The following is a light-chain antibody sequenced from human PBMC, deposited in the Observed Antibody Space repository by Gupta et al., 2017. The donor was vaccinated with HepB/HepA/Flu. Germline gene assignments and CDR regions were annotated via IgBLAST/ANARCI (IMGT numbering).Light chain of an antibody. V-gene: IGKV1-39*01. Sequence: DIQMTQSPHFLSASVGDRVTIRCRASQSISTYVNWYQQKVGEAPKLLVSGASSSQSGVPPRFSGSGSGIXFVLTIXMLHPEDFATYYCQQCNGFPLTFGXGTKVEIQ. CDR1: QSISTY. J-gene: IGKJ4*01. CDR2: GAS. CDR3: QQCNGFPLT.